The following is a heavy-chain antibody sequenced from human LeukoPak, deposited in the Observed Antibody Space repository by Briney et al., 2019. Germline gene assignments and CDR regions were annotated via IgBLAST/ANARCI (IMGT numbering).Heavy chain of an antibody. CDR2: INSDGSST. J-gene: IGHJ4*02. CDR3: TRGYVGIDY. CDR1: GFSFSSYW. Sequence: GGSLRLSCAASGFSFSSYWMHWVRQAPGMGLVWVSRINSDGSSTIYADSVKGRFTISRDNAKNTLYLQMNSLRAEDTALYYCTRGYVGIDYWGQGTLVTVSS. D-gene: IGHD5-12*01. V-gene: IGHV3-74*01.